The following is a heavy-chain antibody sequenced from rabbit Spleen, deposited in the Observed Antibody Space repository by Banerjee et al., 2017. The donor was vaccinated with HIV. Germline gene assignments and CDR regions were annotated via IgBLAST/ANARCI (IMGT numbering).Heavy chain of an antibody. V-gene: IGHV1S45*01. CDR2: IYIVNGKT. CDR3: ASATDCVDFIDVNFNL. CDR1: GFSFSSNDV. Sequence: QQQLVESGGGLVKPEASLTLTCTASGFSFSSNDVMCWVRQAPGKGLEWIGCIYIVNGKTKYAGWTRGKFPIIMATSTTMNVNLQILRATATDTYLCASATDCVDFIDVNFNLWGPGTLVTVS. D-gene: IGHD6-1*01. J-gene: IGHJ4*01.